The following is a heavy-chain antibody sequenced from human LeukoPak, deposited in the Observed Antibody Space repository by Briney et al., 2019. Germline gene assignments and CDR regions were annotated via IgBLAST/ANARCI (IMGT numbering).Heavy chain of an antibody. V-gene: IGHV3-9*01. CDR3: AKDTGGKEAYFSGMNV. CDR1: GFAFYNYA. D-gene: IGHD4-23*01. CDR2: INWTSDTK. Sequence: GGSLRLSRVGSGFAFYNYAMHCVRRPPGKGLEWVSDINWTSDTKAYADPVQGRFNISRDRARNSLYPQMASLRPEDTALYCCAKDTGGKEAYFSGMNVWGQGTSVSVPS. J-gene: IGHJ6*02.